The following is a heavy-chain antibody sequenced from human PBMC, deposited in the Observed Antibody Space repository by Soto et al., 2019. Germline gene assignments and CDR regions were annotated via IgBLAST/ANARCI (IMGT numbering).Heavy chain of an antibody. CDR1: GFTFGSSA. Sequence: GGSLRLSCAASGFTFGSSAMSWVRQAPGKGLEWVAAISESGSDKFYAYSVKGRFTISRGNARNSLYLQINSLRADDTAVYYCVRGCGRPSCPYYIDVWGKGTTVTVSS. V-gene: IGHV3-21*01. CDR3: VRGCGRPSCPYYIDV. J-gene: IGHJ6*03. CDR2: ISESGSDK. D-gene: IGHD2-2*01.